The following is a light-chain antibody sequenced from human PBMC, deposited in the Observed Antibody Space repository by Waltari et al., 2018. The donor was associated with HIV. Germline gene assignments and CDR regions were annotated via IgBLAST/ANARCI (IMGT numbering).Light chain of an antibody. V-gene: IGLV2-11*01. Sequence: QSALTQPRSVSGSPGQSVTISCTGTSSDVGGYNYVSWYQQHPGKAPKLMIYDVSKRPSGVPVRFSGSKSGNTASLTISGLQAEDEADYYCCSYAGSYTGKVFGGGTKLTVL. CDR2: DVS. J-gene: IGLJ2*01. CDR3: CSYAGSYTGKV. CDR1: SSDVGGYNY.